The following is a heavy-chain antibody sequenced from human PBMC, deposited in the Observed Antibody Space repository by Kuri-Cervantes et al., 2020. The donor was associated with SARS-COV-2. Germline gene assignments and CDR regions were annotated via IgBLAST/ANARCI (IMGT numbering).Heavy chain of an antibody. CDR3: YCAPKEGFDS. V-gene: IGHV1-2*02. CDR1: GYTFTGYY. CDR2: VKTNSGNT. J-gene: IGHJ4*02. D-gene: IGHD2-21*01. Sequence: GESLKISCKASGYTFTGYYMHWVRQAPGQGLEWMGMVKTNSGNTLYAQIFQDRVTMTRDTSTSTAYMELSSLTSEDTAIYYCYCAPKEGFDSWGQGTLVTVSS.